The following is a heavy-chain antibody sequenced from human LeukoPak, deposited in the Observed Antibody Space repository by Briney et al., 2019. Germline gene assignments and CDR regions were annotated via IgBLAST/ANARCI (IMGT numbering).Heavy chain of an antibody. J-gene: IGHJ4*02. D-gene: IGHD2-2*01. CDR2: ISGGGGDT. CDR1: GFTFGIYA. CDR3: AKDVVVLRYYFDY. V-gene: IGHV3-23*01. Sequence: GGSLRLSCAASGFTFGIYAMSWVRQAPGKGLEWVSAISGGGGDTYYADSVKGRFTISSDNSKNTLYLQMNSLIAEDTALHYCAKDVVVLRYYFDYWGQGTLVTVSS.